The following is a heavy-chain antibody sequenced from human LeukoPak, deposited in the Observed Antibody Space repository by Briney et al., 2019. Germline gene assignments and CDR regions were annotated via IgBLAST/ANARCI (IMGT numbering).Heavy chain of an antibody. CDR3: AKMDVNGAIYYFDY. V-gene: IGHV3-23*01. CDR2: ISGSGGST. D-gene: IGHD2-2*03. CDR1: GFTFSSYA. Sequence: PGGSLRLSCAASGFTFSSYAMSWVRQAPGRGLEWVSTISGSGGSTYYADSVKGRFTISRDSSKNTLYLQMNSLRAEDSAVYYCAKMDVNGAIYYFDYWGQGTLVTVSS. J-gene: IGHJ4*02.